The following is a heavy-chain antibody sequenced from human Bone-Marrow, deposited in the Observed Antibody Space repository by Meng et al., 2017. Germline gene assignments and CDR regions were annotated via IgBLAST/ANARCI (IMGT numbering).Heavy chain of an antibody. D-gene: IGHD3-10*01. CDR1: GYTFTSYD. V-gene: IGHV1-69*04. CDR2: IIPILGIA. Sequence: SVKVSCKASGYTFTSYDINWVRQATGQGLEWMGRIIPILGIANYAQKFQGRVTITADKSTSTAYMELSSLRSEDTAVYYCARALQGRNVLLWFGELLNDWGQGTLVTVSS. CDR3: ARALQGRNVLLWFGELLND. J-gene: IGHJ4*02.